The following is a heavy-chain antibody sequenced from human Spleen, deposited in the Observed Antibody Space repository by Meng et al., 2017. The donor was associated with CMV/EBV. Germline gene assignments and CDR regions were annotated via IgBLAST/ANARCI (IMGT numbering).Heavy chain of an antibody. D-gene: IGHD2-15*01. CDR3: ASPQHSRYAPIEY. J-gene: IGHJ4*02. Sequence: ASVKVSCKTSGYTFTGYSVQWVRQAPGQGLEWMAWRNAGNGNTKYSQEFQGRVTITTDTSASTAYMELSSLRSEDTAVYYCASPQHSRYAPIEYWGQGTPVTVSS. V-gene: IGHV1-3*02. CDR1: GYTFTGYS. CDR2: RNAGNGNT.